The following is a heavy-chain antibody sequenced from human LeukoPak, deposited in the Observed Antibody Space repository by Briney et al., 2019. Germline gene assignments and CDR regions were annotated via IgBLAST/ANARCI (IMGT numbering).Heavy chain of an antibody. V-gene: IGHV4-59*01. CDR1: GGSITSYY. CDR3: ARVRGGYPIDC. J-gene: IGHJ4*02. CDR2: MFYTGST. Sequence: SETLSLTCTVSGGSITSYYWSWIRQPPGKGLEWVGYMFYTGSTNYNPSLKSRVTISVDTSKNQFSLKLSSVTAADTAVYYCARVRGGYPIDCWGQGTLVTVSS. D-gene: IGHD5-12*01.